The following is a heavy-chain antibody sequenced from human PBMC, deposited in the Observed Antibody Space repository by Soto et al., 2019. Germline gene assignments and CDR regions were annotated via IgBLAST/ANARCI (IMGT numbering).Heavy chain of an antibody. Sequence: GESLKISCKGSTYTFTNYWIGWVRQMPGKGPEWMGLIYPLDSDTKYSPSFQGQVTISADKSSSTAYLRWSSLKASDTAIYYCASLPYHNSYSGFDYWGQGTPVTVSS. J-gene: IGHJ4*02. CDR1: TYTFTNYW. D-gene: IGHD1-26*01. CDR3: ASLPYHNSYSGFDY. V-gene: IGHV5-51*01. CDR2: IYPLDSDT.